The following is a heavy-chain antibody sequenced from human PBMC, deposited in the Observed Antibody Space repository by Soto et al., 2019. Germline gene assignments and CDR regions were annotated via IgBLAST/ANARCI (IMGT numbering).Heavy chain of an antibody. CDR2: ISYDGSNK. V-gene: IGHV3-30-3*02. Sequence: QVQLVESGGGVVQPGRSLRLSCAASGFTFSSYAMHWVRQAPGKGLEWVAVISYDGSNKYYADSVKGRFTISRDNSKNTLYLQINSLRAEDTAVYYCAKSGGVAAAGTSYYFDYWGQGTLVTVSS. D-gene: IGHD6-13*01. CDR3: AKSGGVAAAGTSYYFDY. J-gene: IGHJ4*02. CDR1: GFTFSSYA.